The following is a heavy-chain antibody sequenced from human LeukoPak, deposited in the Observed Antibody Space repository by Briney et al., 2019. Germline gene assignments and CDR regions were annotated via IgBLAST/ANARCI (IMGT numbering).Heavy chain of an antibody. CDR2: IFTSGST. CDR1: GGSITSDY. Sequence: SETLSPTCTVSGGSITSDYWSWIRQPAGKGLEWIGRIFTSGSTSYNPSLKSRVTMSLDTSKNQLSLKLSSVTAADTAVYFCSRGGANDLWGQGTLVTVSS. D-gene: IGHD4/OR15-4a*01. CDR3: SRGGANDL. V-gene: IGHV4-4*07. J-gene: IGHJ5*02.